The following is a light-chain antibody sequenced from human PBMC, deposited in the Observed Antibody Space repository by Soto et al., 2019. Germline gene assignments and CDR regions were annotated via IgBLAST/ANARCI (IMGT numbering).Light chain of an antibody. CDR3: QQHNNWPYT. J-gene: IGKJ2*01. CDR2: GAF. V-gene: IGKV3-15*01. CDR1: QTVSSN. Sequence: EVVMTQSPATLSVSPGESATLSRRASQTVSSNVAWYQQRPGQAPRLLIDGAFTRATGVPGRFSGSRSGTEFTLTISSPQSEDFALYYCQQHNNWPYTFGQGTKLEIK.